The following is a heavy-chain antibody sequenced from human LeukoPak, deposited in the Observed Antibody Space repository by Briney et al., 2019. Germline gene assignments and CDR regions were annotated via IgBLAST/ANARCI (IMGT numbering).Heavy chain of an antibody. Sequence: GESLKISCKGSGYSFTSYWIGWVRQMPGKGLEWMGSIYPGDSDTRYSPSFQGQVTISADKSISTAYLQWSSLKASDTAMYYCARHASYYYDSSGYLEDWGQGTLVTVSS. D-gene: IGHD3-22*01. J-gene: IGHJ4*02. CDR1: GYSFTSYW. CDR3: ARHASYYYDSSGYLED. V-gene: IGHV5-51*01. CDR2: IYPGDSDT.